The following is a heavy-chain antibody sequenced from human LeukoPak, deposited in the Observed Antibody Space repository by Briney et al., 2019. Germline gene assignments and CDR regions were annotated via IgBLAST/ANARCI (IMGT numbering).Heavy chain of an antibody. CDR2: ISWNSGSI. J-gene: IGHJ4*02. CDR3: AKANVLLWFGELRGSNYFGY. D-gene: IGHD3-10*01. V-gene: IGHV3-9*01. Sequence: GGSLRLSCAASGFTFDDYAMHWVRQAPGKGLEWVSGISWNSGSIGYADSVKGRFTISRDNAKNSLYLQMNSLRAEDTALYYRAKANVLLWFGELRGSNYFGYWGQGTLVTVSS. CDR1: GFTFDDYA.